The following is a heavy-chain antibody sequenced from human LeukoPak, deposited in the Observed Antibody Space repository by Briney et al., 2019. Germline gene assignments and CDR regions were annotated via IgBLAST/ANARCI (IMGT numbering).Heavy chain of an antibody. CDR3: ARDDSSGWYYFDY. Sequence: KPSETLSLTCTVSGGSISGYYWSWLRQPAGKELEWIGYIYYSGSTNYNPSLKSRVTISVDTSKNQFSLKLSSVTAADTAVYYCARDDSSGWYYFDYWGQGTLVTVSS. CDR2: IYYSGST. CDR1: GGSISGYY. V-gene: IGHV4-59*01. D-gene: IGHD6-19*01. J-gene: IGHJ4*02.